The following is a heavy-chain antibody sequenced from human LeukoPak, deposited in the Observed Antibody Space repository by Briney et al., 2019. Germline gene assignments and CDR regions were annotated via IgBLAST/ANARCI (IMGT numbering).Heavy chain of an antibody. D-gene: IGHD3-10*01. J-gene: IGHJ4*02. CDR1: GFTFSSYG. CDR2: IWYDGSNK. V-gene: IGHV3-33*01. Sequence: GGSLRLSCAASGFTFSSYGMHWVRQAPGKGLEWVAVIWYDGSNKYYADSVKGRFTISRDNSKNTLYLQMNSLRAEDTAVYYCAREAMVRGVLDYWGQGTLVTVSS. CDR3: AREAMVRGVLDY.